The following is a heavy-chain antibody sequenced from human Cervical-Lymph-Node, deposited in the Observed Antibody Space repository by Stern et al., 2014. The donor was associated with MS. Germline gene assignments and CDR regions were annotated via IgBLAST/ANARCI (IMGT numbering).Heavy chain of an antibody. J-gene: IGHJ4*02. CDR2: IRPLFGTT. Sequence: MQLVEAGAEVKKPGSSMKVSCKASGGTFSTFDIIWVRQAPGQGLELLGGIRPLFGTTHYVQKIPGRVTRTADESTSTAYMELNSLRSEDTAVYYCARHQGGIAANWGQGTLVTVSS. V-gene: IGHV1-69*01. CDR3: ARHQGGIAAN. D-gene: IGHD6-13*01. CDR1: GGTFSTFD.